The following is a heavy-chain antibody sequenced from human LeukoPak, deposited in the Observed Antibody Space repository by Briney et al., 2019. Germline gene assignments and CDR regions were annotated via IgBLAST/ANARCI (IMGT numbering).Heavy chain of an antibody. V-gene: IGHV3-21*01. CDR1: GFTFSSYW. D-gene: IGHD3-9*01. CDR2: ISSSSSYI. J-gene: IGHJ3*02. Sequence: GGSLRLSCAASGFTFSSYWMSWVRQAPGKGLGWVSSISSSSSYIYYADSVKGRFTISRDNAKNSLYLQMNSLRAEDTAVYYCASYDILTGDAFDIWGQGTMVTVSS. CDR3: ASYDILTGDAFDI.